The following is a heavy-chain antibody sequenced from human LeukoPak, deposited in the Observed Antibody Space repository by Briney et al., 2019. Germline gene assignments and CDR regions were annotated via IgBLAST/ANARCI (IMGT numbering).Heavy chain of an antibody. Sequence: PSETLSLTCTVSGGSISSSSYYWGWIRQPPGKGLEWIGSIYYSGSTYYNPSLKSRVTISVDTSKNQFSLKLSSVTAADTAVYYYARASWYSSGWYFDYWGQGTLVTVSS. CDR2: IYYSGST. CDR3: ARASWYSSGWYFDY. V-gene: IGHV4-39*01. J-gene: IGHJ4*02. CDR1: GGSISSSSYY. D-gene: IGHD6-19*01.